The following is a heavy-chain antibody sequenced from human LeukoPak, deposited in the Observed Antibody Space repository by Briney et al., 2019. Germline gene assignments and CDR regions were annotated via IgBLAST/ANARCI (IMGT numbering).Heavy chain of an antibody. CDR3: AREEGGFDAFDI. CDR2: INPHSGDT. D-gene: IGHD3-16*01. Sequence: ASVKVSCKASGGTFSNYAISWVRQAPGQGLEWMGWINPHSGDTSYAQNFQGRVTMTRDTSISTVYMELSRLRSDDTAVYYCAREEGGFDAFDIWGQGTMVTVSS. V-gene: IGHV1-2*02. CDR1: GGTFSNYA. J-gene: IGHJ3*02.